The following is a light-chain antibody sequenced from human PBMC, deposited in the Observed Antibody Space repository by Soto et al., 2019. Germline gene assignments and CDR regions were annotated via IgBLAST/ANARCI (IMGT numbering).Light chain of an antibody. CDR2: VAS. Sequence: DIQMTQSPSSLSASVGDRVIITCRASQNINIYLNWYQQKPGEAPNRLIYVASNLGSGVPSRFTGSGSGTEFTLAISDLKTDDFATYDGQQSYSTPYTCGHGTNLEIK. J-gene: IGKJ2*01. CDR1: QNINIY. CDR3: QQSYSTPYT. V-gene: IGKV1-39*01.